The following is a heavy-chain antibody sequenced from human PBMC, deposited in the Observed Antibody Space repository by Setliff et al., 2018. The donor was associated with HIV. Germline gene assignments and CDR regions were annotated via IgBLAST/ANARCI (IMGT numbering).Heavy chain of an antibody. CDR2: IYYRSKWYS. J-gene: IGHJ4*02. CDR1: GDSVLSSRAA. D-gene: IGHD3-22*01. CDR3: ARDCDPSRYYYLSLFDF. Sequence: SQTLSLTCAISGDSVLSSRAAWNWIRQSPSGGLEWLGRIYYRSKWYSEYAVSVKSRLTIRPDTLENRFSLQLSSVTPEDTAVYFCARDCDPSRYYYLSLFDFWGQGTPVTVSS. V-gene: IGHV6-1*01.